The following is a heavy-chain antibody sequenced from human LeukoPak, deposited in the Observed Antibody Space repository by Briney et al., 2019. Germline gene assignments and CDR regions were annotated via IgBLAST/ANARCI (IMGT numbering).Heavy chain of an antibody. Sequence: PSETLSLTCTVSGGPIRSYYWTWIRQPPGKGLEWIGYIYYSETTRYNPSLKSRVTISVDTSKNQFSLNLSSVTAADTAVYYCARGNSPTPWFDPWGQGTLVTVSS. J-gene: IGHJ5*02. V-gene: IGHV4-59*01. D-gene: IGHD1/OR15-1a*01. CDR2: IYYSETT. CDR1: GGPIRSYY. CDR3: ARGNSPTPWFDP.